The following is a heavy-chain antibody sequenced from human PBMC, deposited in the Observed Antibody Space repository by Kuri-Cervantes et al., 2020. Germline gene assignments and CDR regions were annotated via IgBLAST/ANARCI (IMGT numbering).Heavy chain of an antibody. D-gene: IGHD1-26*01. Sequence: ASVKVSCKASGYTFTGYYMHWVRQAPGQGLEWMGWINPNSGGTNYAQKFQSRVTMTRDTSLSTAYMELRSLRSDDTAVYYCASSRGATQYYYYYYGMDVWGQGTTVTVSS. V-gene: IGHV1-2*02. CDR2: INPNSGGT. J-gene: IGHJ6*02. CDR3: ASSRGATQYYYYYYGMDV. CDR1: GYTFTGYY.